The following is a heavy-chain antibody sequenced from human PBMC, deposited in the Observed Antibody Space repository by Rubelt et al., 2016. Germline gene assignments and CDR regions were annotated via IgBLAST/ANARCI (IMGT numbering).Heavy chain of an antibody. CDR2: IIPILRIA. Sequence: QVQLVQSGAEVKKPGSSVKVSCKASGGTFSSYAISWVRQAPGQGREWMGRIIPILRIANYAQTFQGRGTITADKSTSTAYMELSSLRSEDTAVYYCARDDCSSTSCSPQGWGQGTLVTVSS. D-gene: IGHD2-2*01. V-gene: IGHV1-69*04. CDR3: ARDDCSSTSCSPQG. CDR1: GGTFSSYA. J-gene: IGHJ4*02.